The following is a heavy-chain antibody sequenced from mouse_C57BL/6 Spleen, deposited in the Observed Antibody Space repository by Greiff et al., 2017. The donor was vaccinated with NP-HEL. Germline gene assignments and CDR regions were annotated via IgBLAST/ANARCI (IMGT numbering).Heavy chain of an antibody. J-gene: IGHJ4*01. CDR1: GFTFSDYG. CDR3: ARPLTRAMDY. D-gene: IGHD1-1*01. CDR2: ISSGSSTI. V-gene: IGHV5-17*01. Sequence: DVKLVESGGGLVKPGGSLKLSCAASGFTFSDYGMHWVRQAPEKGLEWVAYISSGSSTIYYADTVKGRFTISRDNAKNTLFLQMTSLRSEDTAMYYCARPLTRAMDYWGQGTSVTVSS.